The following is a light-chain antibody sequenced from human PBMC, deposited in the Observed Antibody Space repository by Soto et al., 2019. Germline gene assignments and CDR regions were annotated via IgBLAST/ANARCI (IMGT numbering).Light chain of an antibody. CDR3: SLYTSSSTV. J-gene: IGLJ2*01. CDR2: DVS. V-gene: IGLV2-14*01. CDR1: SSDVGGYNY. Sequence: QSVLTQPASVSGSPGQSITISCTGTSSDVGGYNYVSWYQQHPGKAPKLMIYDVSNRPSGVSNRFSGSKSDNTASLTISGLQAEDEADYYCSLYTSSSTVFGGGTQLTVL.